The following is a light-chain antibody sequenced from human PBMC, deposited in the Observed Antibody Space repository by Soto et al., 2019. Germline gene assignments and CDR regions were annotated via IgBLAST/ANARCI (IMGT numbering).Light chain of an antibody. Sequence: QLVLTQSPSASASLGASVKLTCTLNSGHRTYAIAWHQQQPEKGPRYLMKVNSDGSHSKGDGIPDRFLGSSSGAERYLTISSLQSEDEADYYCQTWGTGIPVFGGGTKLTVL. CDR1: SGHRTYA. J-gene: IGLJ3*02. CDR3: QTWGTGIPV. V-gene: IGLV4-69*01. CDR2: VNSDGSH.